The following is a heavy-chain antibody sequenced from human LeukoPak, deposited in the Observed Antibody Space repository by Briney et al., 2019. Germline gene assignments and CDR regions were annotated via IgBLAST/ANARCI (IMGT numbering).Heavy chain of an antibody. CDR3: ANLLSTNSGSGSPFEN. CDR2: ISGRGIST. V-gene: IGHV3-23*01. J-gene: IGHJ4*02. D-gene: IGHD3-10*01. Sequence: GGSLRLSCEASGFTFSSYAMTWVRQASGEGLEWVSAISGRGISTYYADPVKGRFTISRDNSRNTLFLQMNSLRAEDTAVYYCANLLSTNSGSGSPFENWGQGTLVTVSS. CDR1: GFTFSSYA.